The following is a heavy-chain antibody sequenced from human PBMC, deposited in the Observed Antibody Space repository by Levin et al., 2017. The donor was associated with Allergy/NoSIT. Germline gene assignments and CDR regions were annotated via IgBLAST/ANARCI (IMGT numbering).Heavy chain of an antibody. J-gene: IGHJ5*02. CDR1: GFTFSSYG. D-gene: IGHD4-17*01. V-gene: IGHV3-30*18. CDR2: ISYDGTNE. Sequence: GGSLRLSCAASGFTFSSYGMHWVRQAPGKGLEWVAMISYDGTNEFYADSVKGRFTISKDNSKNTLYLQMNSLRAEDTAIYYCAKSLTTVTRRWFDPWGQGTLVTVSS. CDR3: AKSLTTVTRRWFDP.